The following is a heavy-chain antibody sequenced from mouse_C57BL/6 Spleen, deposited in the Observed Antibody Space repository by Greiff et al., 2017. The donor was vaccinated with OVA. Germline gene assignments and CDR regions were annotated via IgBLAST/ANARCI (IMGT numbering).Heavy chain of an antibody. V-gene: IGHV1-53*01. Sequence: QVQLQQPGTELVKPGASVKLSCKASGYTFTSYWMHWVKQRPGQGLEWIGNINPSNGGTNYNEKFKSKATLTVDQSSSTAYMQLSSLTSEDSAVYYCARGDGSSYDWYFDVWGTGTTVTVSS. J-gene: IGHJ1*03. CDR2: INPSNGGT. CDR1: GYTFTSYW. CDR3: ARGDGSSYDWYFDV. D-gene: IGHD1-1*01.